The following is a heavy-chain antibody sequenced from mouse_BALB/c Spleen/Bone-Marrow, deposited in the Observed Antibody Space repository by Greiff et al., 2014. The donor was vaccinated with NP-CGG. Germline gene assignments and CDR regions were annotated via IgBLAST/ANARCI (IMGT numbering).Heavy chain of an antibody. CDR1: GFTFSSYT. CDR3: TRDGKGNYAYARDY. D-gene: IGHD2-1*01. J-gene: IGHJ4*01. Sequence: EVKLVESGGGLVKPGGSLKLSCAASGFTFSSYTMSWVRQTPEKRLEWVATISSGGSYTYYPDSVKGRFTISRDNAKNTLYLQMSSLKSEDTAMYNFTRDGKGNYAYARDYWGQRTSVTVSS. CDR2: ISSGGSYT. V-gene: IGHV5-6-4*01.